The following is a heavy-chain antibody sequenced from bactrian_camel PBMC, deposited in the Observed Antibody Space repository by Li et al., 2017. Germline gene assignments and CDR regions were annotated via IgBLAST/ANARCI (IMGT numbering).Heavy chain of an antibody. CDR2: MSGDGST. Sequence: HVQLVESGGGSVQAGGSLRLSCTTSDWVYGRYCMGWSRQAPGNVCELVAVMSGDGSTEYTESVKGRFHISQDDAKKTVYLQMNSLQPDDAGLYYCAAEPKGSRRWVGYAWKCQGQGTQVTVS. CDR1: DWVYGRYC. D-gene: IGHD3*01. V-gene: IGHV3S53*01. J-gene: IGHJ4*01.